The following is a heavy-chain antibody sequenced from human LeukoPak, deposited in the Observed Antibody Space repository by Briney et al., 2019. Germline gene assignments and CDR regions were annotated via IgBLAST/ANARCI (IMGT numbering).Heavy chain of an antibody. CDR3: AACYDSSGYYDY. V-gene: IGHV3-74*01. J-gene: IGHJ4*02. Sequence: PGGSLRLSCAASGFTFSNYMMHWVRQAPGMGLVWVSRIKGDGITITYADSVKGRFTISRDNSKNTLYLEMNSLRAEDTAVYYCAACYDSSGYYDYWGQGTLVTVSS. CDR2: IKGDGITI. D-gene: IGHD3-22*01. CDR1: GFTFSNYM.